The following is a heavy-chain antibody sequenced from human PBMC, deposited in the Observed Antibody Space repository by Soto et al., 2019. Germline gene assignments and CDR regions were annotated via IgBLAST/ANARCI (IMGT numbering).Heavy chain of an antibody. V-gene: IGHV1-18*01. CDR3: ARDDEDGRPLYYGMDV. D-gene: IGHD2-15*01. CDR1: GYTFTSYG. Sequence: QVQLVQSGAEVKKPGASVKVSCKASGYTFTSYGISWVRQAPGQGLEWMGWISAYNGNTNYAQKLQGRVTMTTYTSTSTADMELRSLRSDDTAVYYCARDDEDGRPLYYGMDVWGQGTTVTVSS. CDR2: ISAYNGNT. J-gene: IGHJ6*02.